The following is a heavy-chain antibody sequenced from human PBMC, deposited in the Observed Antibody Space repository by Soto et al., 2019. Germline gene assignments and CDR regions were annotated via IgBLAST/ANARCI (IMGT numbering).Heavy chain of an antibody. V-gene: IGHV3-30-3*01. Sequence: GGSLRLSCAASGFTFSSYAMHWVRQAPGKGLEWVAVISYDGSNKYYADSVKGRFTISRDNSKNTLYLQMNSLRAEDTAVYYCARDADCSSTSCYLSWFDPWGQGTLVTVSS. J-gene: IGHJ5*02. D-gene: IGHD2-2*01. CDR1: GFTFSSYA. CDR2: ISYDGSNK. CDR3: ARDADCSSTSCYLSWFDP.